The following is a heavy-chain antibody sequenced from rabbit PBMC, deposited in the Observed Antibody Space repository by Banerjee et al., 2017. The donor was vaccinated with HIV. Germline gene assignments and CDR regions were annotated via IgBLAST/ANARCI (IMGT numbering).Heavy chain of an antibody. Sequence: QEQLVESGGDLVKPEGSLTLTCTASGFSFSTSYWICWVRQAPGKGLEWIGCIDTGSGSSYYASWAKGRFTFSKASSTTVTLQMTSLTAADTATYFCARPSSSGYYFDLWGQGTLVT. V-gene: IGHV1S45*01. CDR2: IDTGSGSS. CDR1: GFSFSTSYW. D-gene: IGHD1-1*01. CDR3: ARPSSSGYYFDL. J-gene: IGHJ5*02.